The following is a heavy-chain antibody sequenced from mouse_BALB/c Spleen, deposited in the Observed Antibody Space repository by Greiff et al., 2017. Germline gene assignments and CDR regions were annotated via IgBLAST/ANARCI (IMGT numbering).Heavy chain of an antibody. J-gene: IGHJ3*01. Sequence: EVKLMESGPGLVKPSQSLSLTCSVTGYSITSGYYWNWIRQFPGNKLEWMGYISYDGSNNYNPSLKNRISITRDTSKNQFFLKLNSVTTEDTATYYCAREENGYPYWGQGTLVTVSA. CDR3: AREENGYPY. D-gene: IGHD2-2*01. V-gene: IGHV3-6*02. CDR2: ISYDGSN. CDR1: GYSITSGYY.